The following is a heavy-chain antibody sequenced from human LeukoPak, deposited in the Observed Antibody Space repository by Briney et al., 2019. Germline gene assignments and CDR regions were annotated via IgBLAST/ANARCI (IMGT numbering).Heavy chain of an antibody. D-gene: IGHD3-3*01. Sequence: GASVKVSCKASGFTLTNYDINWVRQAPGQGLEWMGWMNPNSGNTGYAQKFQGRVTMTRNTSISTAYMELSSLRSEDTAVYYCARGGPSDFWSGYSTRYYYYYGMDVWGQGTTVTVSS. V-gene: IGHV1-8*01. CDR1: GFTLTNYD. J-gene: IGHJ6*02. CDR3: ARGGPSDFWSGYSTRYYYYYGMDV. CDR2: MNPNSGNT.